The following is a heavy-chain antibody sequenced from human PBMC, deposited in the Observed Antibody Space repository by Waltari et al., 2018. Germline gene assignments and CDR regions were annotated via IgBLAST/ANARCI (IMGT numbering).Heavy chain of an antibody. V-gene: IGHV1-3*03. CDR1: GYTFTSYA. Sequence: QVQLVQSGAEVKKPGASVKVSCKASGYTFTSYAMHWVRQAPGQRLEWMGWINAGNGNTKYAQWFQGRVTITRDTSASTAYMELSSLRSEDMAVYYCARGDGGYYLEYYFDYWGQGTLVTVSS. CDR3: ARGDGGYYLEYYFDY. CDR2: INAGNGNT. J-gene: IGHJ4*02. D-gene: IGHD3-22*01.